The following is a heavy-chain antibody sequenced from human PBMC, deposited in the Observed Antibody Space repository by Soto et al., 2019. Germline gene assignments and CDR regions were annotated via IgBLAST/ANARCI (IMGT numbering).Heavy chain of an antibody. CDR1: GGTFSSYT. CDR2: IIPILGIA. D-gene: IGHD3-10*01. J-gene: IGHJ5*02. CDR3: AREERVRGVIPDIPNWFDP. V-gene: IGHV1-69*08. Sequence: QVQLVQSGAEVKKPGSSVKVSCKASGGTFSSYTISWVRQAPGQGLEWMGRIIPILGIANYAQKFQGRVTITADKSTSTAYMELSSLRSEDTAVYYCAREERVRGVIPDIPNWFDPWGQGTLVTVSS.